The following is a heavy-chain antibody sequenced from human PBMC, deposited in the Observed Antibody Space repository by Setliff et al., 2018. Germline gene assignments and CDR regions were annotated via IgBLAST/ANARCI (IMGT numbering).Heavy chain of an antibody. CDR1: GYTFTGYY. CDR2: MNPNSGNT. Sequence: ASVKVSCKASGYTFTGYYMHWVRQAPGQGLEWMGWMNPNSGNTGYAQKFQGRVTITRNTSISTAYMELSSLRSEDTAVYYCAKNYNFWRAYIDYWGQETLVTVSS. CDR3: AKNYNFWRAYIDY. D-gene: IGHD3-3*01. V-gene: IGHV1-8*03. J-gene: IGHJ4*02.